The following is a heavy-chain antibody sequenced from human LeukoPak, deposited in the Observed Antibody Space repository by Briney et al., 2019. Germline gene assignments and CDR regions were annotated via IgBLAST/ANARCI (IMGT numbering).Heavy chain of an antibody. Sequence: SETLSLTCTVSGGSISSGTYYWSWIRQPAGTGLEWIGRIYTSGSTNYNPSLKSRVTISVDTSKNQFSLMLSSVTAADTAVYYCARGLYGSGSYYMYSYYHMDVWGRGTTVTISS. D-gene: IGHD3-10*01. V-gene: IGHV4-61*02. CDR1: GGSISSGTYY. CDR3: ARGLYGSGSYYMYSYYHMDV. CDR2: IYTSGST. J-gene: IGHJ6*03.